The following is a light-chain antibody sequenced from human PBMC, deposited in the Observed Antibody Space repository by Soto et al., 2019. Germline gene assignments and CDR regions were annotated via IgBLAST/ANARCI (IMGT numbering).Light chain of an antibody. CDR1: SSDVGNYNY. V-gene: IGLV2-8*01. CDR2: EVS. Sequence: QSALTQPPSASGSPGQSVTISCTGTSSDVGNYNYVSWYQQHPGKAPKLMIYEVSKRPSGVPDRFSGSKSGNTASLTVSGLQAEDEADSYCSSYAGSNNFVFGTGTKVTVL. J-gene: IGLJ1*01. CDR3: SSYAGSNNFV.